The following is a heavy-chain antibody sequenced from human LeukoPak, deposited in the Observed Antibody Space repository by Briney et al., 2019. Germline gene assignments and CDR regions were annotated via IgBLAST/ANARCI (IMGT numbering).Heavy chain of an antibody. CDR2: IYSDGRT. J-gene: IGHJ4*02. V-gene: IGHV3-53*01. CDR1: GFTVSSNY. CDR3: ARAQYEYKWNDVFDY. Sequence: GSLRLSCAASGFTVSSNYMSWVRQAPGKGLEWASAIYSDGRTYYADSVKGRFTISRDKSKNTLYLQMNSLRAEDTAMYYCARAQYEYKWNDVFDYWGQGTLVTVSS. D-gene: IGHD1-20*01.